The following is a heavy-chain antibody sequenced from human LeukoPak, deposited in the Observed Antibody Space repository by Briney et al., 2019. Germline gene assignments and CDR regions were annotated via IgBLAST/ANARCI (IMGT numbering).Heavy chain of an antibody. V-gene: IGHV4-34*01. CDR2: IDHRGSS. CDR1: GGSFSAYF. J-gene: IGHJ4*03. D-gene: IGHD6-6*01. Sequence: SETLSLTCAVHGGSFSAYFWSWIRQVPGKGLEWIGEIDHRGSSNYNPPLKGRATISVDTSKNHSSLSLTSVTAADTAVYYCATRSSTLAAARCFDDWGQGTVVTVSS. CDR3: ATRSSTLAAARCFDD.